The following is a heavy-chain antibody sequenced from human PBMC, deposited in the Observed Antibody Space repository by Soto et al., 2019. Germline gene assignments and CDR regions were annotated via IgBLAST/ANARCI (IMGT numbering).Heavy chain of an antibody. V-gene: IGHV4-31*03. J-gene: IGHJ4*02. CDR2: IYYSGST. D-gene: IGHD3-10*01. CDR1: GGSISSGGYY. CDR3: ARSVEVRGVIPFDY. Sequence: SETLSLTCTVSGGSISSGGYYWSWIRQHPGKGLEWIGYIYYSGSTYYNPSLKSRVTISVDTSKNQFSLKLSSVTAADTAVYYCARSVEVRGVIPFDYWGQGTLVTVSS.